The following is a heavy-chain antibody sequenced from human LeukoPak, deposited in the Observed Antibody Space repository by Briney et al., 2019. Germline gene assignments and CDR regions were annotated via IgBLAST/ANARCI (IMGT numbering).Heavy chain of an antibody. V-gene: IGHV1-69*13. D-gene: IGHD2-15*01. CDR2: IIPIFGTA. CDR3: ARVRDPPGYPFDY. J-gene: IGHJ4*02. Sequence: ASVKVSCKASGGTFSSYAISWVRQAPGQGLEWMGGIIPIFGTANYAQKFQGRVTITADESTSTAYMELSSLRSEDTAVYYCARVRDPPGYPFDYWGQGTLVTVSS. CDR1: GGTFSSYA.